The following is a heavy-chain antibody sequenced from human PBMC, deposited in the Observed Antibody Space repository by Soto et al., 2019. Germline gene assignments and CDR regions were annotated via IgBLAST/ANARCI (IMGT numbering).Heavy chain of an antibody. J-gene: IGHJ4*02. CDR1: GFIFDDFA. Sequence: EGQLVESGGGFVQPGRSLRLSCAGSGFIFDDFALHWVRQAPGKGLEWVSGISWNSDSNGYADAVKGRFTISRDNAKNSLYLQMNSLRVEDTALYYCTKVGGLYDFWSGPLHFDLWGQGTLVTVSS. V-gene: IGHV3-9*01. D-gene: IGHD3-3*01. CDR3: TKVGGLYDFWSGPLHFDL. CDR2: ISWNSDSN.